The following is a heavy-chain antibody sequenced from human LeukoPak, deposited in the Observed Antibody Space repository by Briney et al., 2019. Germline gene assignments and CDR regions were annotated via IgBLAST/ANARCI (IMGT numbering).Heavy chain of an antibody. Sequence: GGSLRLSCAASGFTFSSYSMNWVRQAPGKGLEWVSSISSSSSYIYYADSVKGRFTISRDDPKNLLFLQINSLRVEDTAVYYCARETPRRGETRDGYRWGQGTVVTVSS. J-gene: IGHJ4*02. CDR2: ISSSSSYI. CDR1: GFTFSSYS. CDR3: ARETPRRGETRDGYR. D-gene: IGHD5-24*01. V-gene: IGHV3-21*01.